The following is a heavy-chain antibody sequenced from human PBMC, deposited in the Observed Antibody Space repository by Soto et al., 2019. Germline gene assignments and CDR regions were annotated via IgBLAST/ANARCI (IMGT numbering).Heavy chain of an antibody. CDR1: GFTFGDYA. CDR2: IRSKAYGGTT. CDR3: TSGGYRGDWYFDL. D-gene: IGHD2-15*01. Sequence: EVPLVESGGGLVQPGRSLRLSCTASGFTFGDYAMSWFRQAPGKGLEWVGFIRSKAYGGTTEYAASVKGRFTISRDDSKSIAYLQMNSLKTEDTAVYYCTSGGYRGDWYFDLWGRGTLVTVSS. J-gene: IGHJ2*01. V-gene: IGHV3-49*03.